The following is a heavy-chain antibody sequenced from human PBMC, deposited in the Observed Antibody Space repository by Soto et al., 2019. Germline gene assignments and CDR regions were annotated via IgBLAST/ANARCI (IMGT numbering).Heavy chain of an antibody. V-gene: IGHV3-21*02. CDR1: GFTFSRYG. Sequence: EVQLVESGGGLVKPGGSLRLSCAASGFTFSRYGMNWLRQAPGKGLEWVASISSSTSYVYYADSVKGRFSTSRDNAKNILYLEMYGLRTEDTDVYYCARDPSEGRVGNWFESWGQGTLVTVSS. D-gene: IGHD2-2*01. CDR3: ARDPSEGRVGNWFES. J-gene: IGHJ5*01. CDR2: ISSSTSYV.